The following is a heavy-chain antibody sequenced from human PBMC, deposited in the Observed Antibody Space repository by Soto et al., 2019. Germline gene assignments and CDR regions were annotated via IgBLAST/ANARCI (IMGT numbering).Heavy chain of an antibody. D-gene: IGHD3-3*01. CDR3: ASDFWTGYPLFDL. J-gene: IGHJ4*02. CDR1: VSSISIAYY. V-gene: IGHV4-38-2*02. Sequence: SLTCSVSVSSISIAYYWGWVRQPPGKGLEWIASVFHSGTTYYNPSLMSRVTVSLDTSKGQFSLKLSSVTAADTAVYYCASDFWTGYPLFDLWGQGALVTVSS. CDR2: VFHSGTT.